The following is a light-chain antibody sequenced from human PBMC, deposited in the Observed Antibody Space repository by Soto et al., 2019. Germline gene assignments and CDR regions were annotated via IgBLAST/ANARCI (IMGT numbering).Light chain of an antibody. V-gene: IGLV8-61*01. J-gene: IGLJ3*02. CDR2: STN. CDR1: SGSVSTSYY. Sequence: QTVVTQEPSFSVSPGRTVTLTCGLSSGSVSTSYYPSWYQQTPGQAPRTLIYSTNTRSSGVPDRFSGSILGNKAALTITGAQADDGSDYYCVLYMGSGISVFGGGTKLTVL. CDR3: VLYMGSGISV.